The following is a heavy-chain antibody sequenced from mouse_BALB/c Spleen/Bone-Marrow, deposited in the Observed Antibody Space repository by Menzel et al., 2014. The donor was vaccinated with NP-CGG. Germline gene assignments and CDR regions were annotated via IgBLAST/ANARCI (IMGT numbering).Heavy chain of an antibody. J-gene: IGHJ2*01. Sequence: EVKLQESGAELVKPGASVKLSCTASGFNIKDTYMHWVKQRPEQGLEWIGRIDPANGNTKYDPKFQDKATITADTSSNTAYLQLSSLTSEDTAVYYCANYYYGYYFDCWGQGTTLTVSS. CDR1: GFNIKDTY. CDR2: IDPANGNT. V-gene: IGHV14-3*02. D-gene: IGHD1-1*01. CDR3: ANYYYGYYFDC.